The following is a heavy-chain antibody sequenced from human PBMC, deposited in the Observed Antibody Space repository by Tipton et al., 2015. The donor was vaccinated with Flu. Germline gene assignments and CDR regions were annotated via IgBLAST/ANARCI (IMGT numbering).Heavy chain of an antibody. CDR1: EFTVSSNY. V-gene: IGHV3-53*01. CDR2: IYSGGST. D-gene: IGHD3-3*01. J-gene: IGHJ4*02. CDR3: ARGSIFGLGYFDS. Sequence: SLRLSCAASEFTVSSNYMSWVRQAPGKGLEWVSVIYSGGSTYYADSVKGRFTISRDNSKNTLYLQINSLRAEDTAVYYCARGSIFGLGYFDSWGQGNLVTVS.